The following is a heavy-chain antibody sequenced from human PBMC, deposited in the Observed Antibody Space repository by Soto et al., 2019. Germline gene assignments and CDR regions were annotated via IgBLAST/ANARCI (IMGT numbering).Heavy chain of an antibody. CDR2: TTSNGGRT. CDR3: VYHSAIAIAYQCLFDF. V-gene: IGHV3-64D*08. D-gene: IGHD2-2*01. Sequence: PGGALRLSCSASGFSFSSYAMHWVRQAPGKGLEYVSGTTSNGGRTSYADSMKGRITISRDNSKNTLYLQMSSLRTEDTAVYSSVYHSAIAIAYQCLFDFWGQGTLVTVSS. CDR1: GFSFSSYA. J-gene: IGHJ3*01.